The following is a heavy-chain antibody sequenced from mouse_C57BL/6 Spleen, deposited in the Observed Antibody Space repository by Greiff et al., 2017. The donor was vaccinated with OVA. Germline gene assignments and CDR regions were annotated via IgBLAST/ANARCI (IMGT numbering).Heavy chain of an antibody. J-gene: IGHJ2*01. CDR1: GFTFSDYY. CDR2: INYDGSST. CDR3: ARGDGYGLDY. Sequence: EVKLMESEGGLVQPGSSMKLSCTASGFTFSDYYMAWVRQVPEKGLEWVANINYDGSSTYYLDSLKSRFIISRDNAKNILYLQMSSLKSEDTATYYCARGDGYGLDYWGQGTTLTVSS. D-gene: IGHD2-2*01. V-gene: IGHV5-16*01.